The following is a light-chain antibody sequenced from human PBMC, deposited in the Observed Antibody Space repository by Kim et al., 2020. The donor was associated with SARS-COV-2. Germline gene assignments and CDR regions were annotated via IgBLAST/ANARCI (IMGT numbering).Light chain of an antibody. V-gene: IGLV1-44*01. CDR1: TSSIGGNT. J-gene: IGLJ1*01. Sequence: PGQRVTITCSGSTSSIGGNTVNWYQQFPRTAPKLLIYNNRRPSGVPDRFSASKSGTSASLAISGLQSEDEADYYCASWDDSLNGYVFGSGTKVTVL. CDR2: NN. CDR3: ASWDDSLNGYV.